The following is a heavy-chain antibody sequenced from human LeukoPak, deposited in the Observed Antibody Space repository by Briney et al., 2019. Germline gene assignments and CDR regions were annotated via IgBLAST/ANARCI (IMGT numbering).Heavy chain of an antibody. CDR3: ARDRPRYCSSTSCYYYYYGMDV. J-gene: IGHJ6*04. CDR1: GGSISSYY. V-gene: IGHV4-59*01. Sequence: SETLSLTCTVSGGSISSYYWSWIRQPPGKGLEWIGYIYYSGSTSYNPSLKSRVTISVDTSKNQFSLKLSSVTAADTAVYYCARDRPRYCSSTSCYYYYYGMDVWGKGTTVTVSS. CDR2: IYYSGST. D-gene: IGHD2-2*01.